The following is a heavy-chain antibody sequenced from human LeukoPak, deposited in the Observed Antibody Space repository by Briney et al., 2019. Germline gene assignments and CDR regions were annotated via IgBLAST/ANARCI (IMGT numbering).Heavy chain of an antibody. Sequence: ASVKVSCKASGGTFSSYAISWVRQAPGQGLEWMGGLIPIFGTANYAQKFQGRVTITADESTSTAYMELSSLRSEDTAVYYCARTTVTTESGFGYWGQGTLVTVSS. CDR2: LIPIFGTA. CDR1: GGTFSSYA. D-gene: IGHD4-17*01. V-gene: IGHV1-69*01. CDR3: ARTTVTTESGFGY. J-gene: IGHJ4*02.